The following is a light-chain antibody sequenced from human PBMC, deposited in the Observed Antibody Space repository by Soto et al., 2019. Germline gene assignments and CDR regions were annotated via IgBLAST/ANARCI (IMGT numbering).Light chain of an antibody. Sequence: QSALTQPASVSGSPGQSITISCTGTSSDVGGYNYVSWYQQHPGKAPKLMIYEVSNRPSGVSNRFSDSKSGNTASLTISGLQAEDEADYYCSSYTSSSTLAFGTGTKVTVL. CDR2: EVS. J-gene: IGLJ1*01. V-gene: IGLV2-14*01. CDR1: SSDVGGYNY. CDR3: SSYTSSSTLA.